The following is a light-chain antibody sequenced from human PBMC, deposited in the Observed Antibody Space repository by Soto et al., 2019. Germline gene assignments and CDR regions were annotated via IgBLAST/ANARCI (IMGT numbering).Light chain of an antibody. Sequence: IVLTQSPASLSLSPGERATLSCRASQSVDSYLVWYQQKPGQAPRLLIFGASNRATGIPARFSGSGSGTDFTLTINSLEPEDFAVYHCQQRANWPLTFGGGTKVDIK. V-gene: IGKV3-11*01. CDR2: GAS. CDR3: QQRANWPLT. CDR1: QSVDSY. J-gene: IGKJ4*01.